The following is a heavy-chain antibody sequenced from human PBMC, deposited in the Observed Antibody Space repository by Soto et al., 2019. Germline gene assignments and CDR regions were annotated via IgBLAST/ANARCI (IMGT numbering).Heavy chain of an antibody. V-gene: IGHV4-34*01. Sequence: QVQLQQWGAGLLKPSETLSLTCAVYGGSFSGYYWSWIRQPPGKGLEWIGEINHSGSTNYNPSLKSRVTISVDTSKNQFSLKLSSVTAADTAVYYCARGRGGGGIAAAGTLGYWGQGTLVTVSS. CDR3: ARGRGGGGIAAAGTLGY. CDR1: GGSFSGYY. D-gene: IGHD6-13*01. CDR2: INHSGST. J-gene: IGHJ4*02.